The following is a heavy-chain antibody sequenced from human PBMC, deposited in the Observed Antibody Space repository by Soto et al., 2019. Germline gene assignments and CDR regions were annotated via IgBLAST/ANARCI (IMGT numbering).Heavy chain of an antibody. V-gene: IGHV3-30*18. J-gene: IGHJ4*02. D-gene: IGHD3-10*01. CDR2: ISYDGSNK. CDR1: GITFTNSA. CDR3: AKTPPSLIWFGEFVDY. Sequence: PGGSLRLSCAASGITFTNSAMHWVRQAPGKGLEWVAVISYDGSNKYYADSVKGRFTISRDNSKNTLYLQMNSLRAEDTAVYYCAKTPPSLIWFGEFVDYWGQGTLVTVSS.